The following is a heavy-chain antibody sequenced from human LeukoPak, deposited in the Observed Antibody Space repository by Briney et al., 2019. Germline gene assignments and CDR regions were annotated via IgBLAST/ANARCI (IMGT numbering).Heavy chain of an antibody. D-gene: IGHD5-18*01. Sequence: PSETLSLTCVVSGDSINSNYWTWIRQPPGRGLEWIGYIYHRGNTNYNPSLKSRVTISVDTSKNQFSLKLISVTAADSAKYHCARQDPDSAKVDYWGQGILVTVSS. CDR1: GDSINSNY. CDR2: IYHRGNT. CDR3: ARQDPDSAKVDY. J-gene: IGHJ4*02. V-gene: IGHV4-59*01.